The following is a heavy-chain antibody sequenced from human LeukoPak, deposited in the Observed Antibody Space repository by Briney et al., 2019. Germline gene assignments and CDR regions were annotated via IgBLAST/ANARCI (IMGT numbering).Heavy chain of an antibody. V-gene: IGHV4-39*01. Sequence: SEALSLTCTVSGGSISVNTYYCAWIRQPPGGGLEWIGSVYYSGRTDYNPSLKSRVTISVDTSENQLSLSLNSVTAADTAVYYCARHGPVVTATDAFDIWGQGTMVTVSS. CDR1: GGSISVNTYY. D-gene: IGHD2-21*02. CDR2: VYYSGRT. CDR3: ARHGPVVTATDAFDI. J-gene: IGHJ3*02.